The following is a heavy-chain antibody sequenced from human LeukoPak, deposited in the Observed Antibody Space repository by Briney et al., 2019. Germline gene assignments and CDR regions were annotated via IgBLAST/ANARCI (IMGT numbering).Heavy chain of an antibody. V-gene: IGHV1-69*13. CDR2: IIPIFGTA. J-gene: IGHJ4*02. CDR3: ARDLGLYGSGSGESDY. D-gene: IGHD3-10*01. CDR1: GGTFSSYA. Sequence: GASVKVSCTASGGTFSSYAISWVRQAPGRGLEWMGGIIPIFGTANYAQKFQGRVTITADESTSTAYMELSSLRSEDTAVYYCARDLGLYGSGSGESDYWGQGTLVTVSS.